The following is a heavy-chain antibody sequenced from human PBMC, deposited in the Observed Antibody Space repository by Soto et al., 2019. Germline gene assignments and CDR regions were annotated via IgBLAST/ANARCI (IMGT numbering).Heavy chain of an antibody. CDR3: AKVGGSGSYLIDY. D-gene: IGHD3-10*01. Sequence: EVQLLESVGGLVHPGVSLRLSCAASGFTFSTYAMSWVRQAPGKGLEWVSAIRGSGGSTFYADSVKGRFTISRDNSENTLFLQMNSLRAEDTAVYFCAKVGGSGSYLIDYWGQGTLVTVSS. CDR1: GFTFSTYA. CDR2: IRGSGGST. J-gene: IGHJ4*02. V-gene: IGHV3-23*01.